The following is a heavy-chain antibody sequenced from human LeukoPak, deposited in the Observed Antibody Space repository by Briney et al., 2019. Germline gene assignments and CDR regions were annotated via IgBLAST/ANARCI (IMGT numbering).Heavy chain of an antibody. CDR2: IYHSGST. CDR1: GGSISSSNW. CDR3: ARHDSPYTSGCPFDY. Sequence: PSGTLSLTCAVSGGSISSSNWWSWVRQPPGKGLEWIGEIYHSGSTNYNPSLKSRVTISVDKSKNQFSLKLSSVTAADTAVYYCARHDSPYTSGCPFDYWGQGTLVTVSS. D-gene: IGHD6-19*01. V-gene: IGHV4-4*02. J-gene: IGHJ4*02.